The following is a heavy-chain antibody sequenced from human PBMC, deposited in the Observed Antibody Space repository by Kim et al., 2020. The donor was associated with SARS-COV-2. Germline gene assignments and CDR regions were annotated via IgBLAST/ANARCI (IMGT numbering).Heavy chain of an antibody. D-gene: IGHD1-1*01. V-gene: IGHV3-74*01. J-gene: IGHJ4*02. Sequence: GGSLRLSCAASEFTFSSYWMYWVRQAPGKGLVWVSRISTDGSSTDYADSVKGRFTISRDNAENTLYLQMSSLRAEDTAVYFCVRGGWNLPLLWGQGTLVTVSS. CDR3: VRGGWNLPLL. CDR2: ISTDGSST. CDR1: EFTFSSYW.